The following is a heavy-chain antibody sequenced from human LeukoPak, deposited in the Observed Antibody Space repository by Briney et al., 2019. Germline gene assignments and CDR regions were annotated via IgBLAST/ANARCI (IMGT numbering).Heavy chain of an antibody. J-gene: IGHJ4*02. D-gene: IGHD5-12*01. CDR2: INHSGST. Sequence: PSETLSLTCAVYGGSFSGYYWSWIRQPPGKGLEWIGEINHSGSTNYNPSLKSRVTMSVDTSKNQFSLKLSSVTAADTAVYYCARGTYRVEPYSGYDYYDYWGQGTLVTVSS. V-gene: IGHV4-34*01. CDR3: ARGTYRVEPYSGYDYYDY. CDR1: GGSFSGYY.